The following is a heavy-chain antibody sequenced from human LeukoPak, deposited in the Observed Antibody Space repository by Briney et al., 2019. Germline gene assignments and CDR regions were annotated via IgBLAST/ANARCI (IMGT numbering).Heavy chain of an antibody. J-gene: IGHJ4*02. CDR2: ISGSGGST. Sequence: GGSLRLSCAASGFTFSSYAMSWVRQAPGKGLEWVSAISGSGGSTYYADSVKGRFTISRDNSKNTLYLQMSSLRAEDTAVYYCANSADYYDSSGFDSWGQGTLVTVSS. CDR1: GFTFSSYA. D-gene: IGHD3-22*01. V-gene: IGHV3-23*01. CDR3: ANSADYYDSSGFDS.